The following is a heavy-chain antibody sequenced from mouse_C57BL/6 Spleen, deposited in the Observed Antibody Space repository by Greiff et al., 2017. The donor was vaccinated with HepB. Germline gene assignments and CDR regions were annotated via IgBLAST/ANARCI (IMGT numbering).Heavy chain of an antibody. Sequence: VQLQQPGAELVMPGASVKLSCKASGYTFTSYWMHWVKQRPGQGLEWIGEIDPSDSYTNYNQKFKGKSTLTVDKSSNTAYMQLSSLTSEDSAVYYCARSIYYDYDGAWFAYWGQGTLVTVSA. CDR2: IDPSDSYT. V-gene: IGHV1-69*01. CDR3: ARSIYYDYDGAWFAY. D-gene: IGHD2-4*01. CDR1: GYTFTSYW. J-gene: IGHJ3*01.